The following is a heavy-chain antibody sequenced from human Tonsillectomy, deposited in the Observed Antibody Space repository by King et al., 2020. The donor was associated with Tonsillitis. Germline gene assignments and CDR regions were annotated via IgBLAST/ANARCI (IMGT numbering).Heavy chain of an antibody. CDR3: ARPQERWMARDEGLDI. D-gene: IGHD4-23*01. V-gene: IGHV5-51*01. CDR2: INPGDSQS. Sequence: VQLVQSGVELKESGESLKISCTGSGYNFANYWIVWVRQLPGKGLEWMGIINPGDSQSIYSPSFQGQVTFSADKSISTAYLQWDRLKTSDTAMYFCARPQERWMARDEGLDIWGQGTMVTVSS. CDR1: GYNFANYW. J-gene: IGHJ3*02.